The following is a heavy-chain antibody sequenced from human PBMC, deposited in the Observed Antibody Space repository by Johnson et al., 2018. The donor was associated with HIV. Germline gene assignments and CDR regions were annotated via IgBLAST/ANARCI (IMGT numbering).Heavy chain of an antibody. CDR3: AKGDDSSGWYNGAFDI. Sequence: VQLVESGGGLVQPGRSLRLSCAASGFTFDDYGMSWVRQAPGKGLEWVSGINWNGGSTGYAGSVKGRFTISRDNAKNSLYLQMNSLRAEDTAVYYCAKGDDSSGWYNGAFDIWGLGTMVTVSS. J-gene: IGHJ3*02. CDR2: INWNGGST. V-gene: IGHV3-20*04. D-gene: IGHD6-19*01. CDR1: GFTFDDYG.